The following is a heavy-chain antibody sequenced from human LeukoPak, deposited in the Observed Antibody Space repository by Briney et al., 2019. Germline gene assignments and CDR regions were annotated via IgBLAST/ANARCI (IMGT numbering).Heavy chain of an antibody. D-gene: IGHD1-26*01. CDR3: ARDRGSLRYYFNY. CDR1: WDSVSSNSVA. Sequence: SHTLSLTCDISWDSVSSNSVACNWIRQSPSRGLEWLGNTYYRSKWYNDYALSVKSRITINPDTSKNQFSLQRNSVTPEDTAVYYCARDRGSLRYYFNYWGQGTLVTVSS. CDR2: TYYRSKWYN. J-gene: IGHJ4*02. V-gene: IGHV6-1*01.